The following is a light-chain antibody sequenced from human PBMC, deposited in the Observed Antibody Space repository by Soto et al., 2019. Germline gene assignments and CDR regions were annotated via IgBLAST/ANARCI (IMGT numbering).Light chain of an antibody. CDR3: QQYNNWPFS. Sequence: EILMTQSPATLSVSPGEGATLSCGASQGVTTNFAWYQQKSGQSPRLLIYDVSSRATGVPSRFSGTGSETDFTLTISGLQSEDSAIYFCQQYNNWPFSFGQGTRLEIK. CDR1: QGVTTN. CDR2: DVS. J-gene: IGKJ5*01. V-gene: IGKV3-15*01.